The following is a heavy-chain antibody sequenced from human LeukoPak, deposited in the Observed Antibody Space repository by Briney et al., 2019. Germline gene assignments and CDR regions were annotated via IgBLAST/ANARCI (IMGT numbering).Heavy chain of an antibody. V-gene: IGHV4-34*01. CDR3: AGNRVPNAFDI. CDR2: INHSGST. J-gene: IGHJ3*02. Sequence: SETLSLTCAVYGGSFSGYYWSWIRQPPGKGLEWIGEINHSGSTNYNPSLKSRVTISVDTSKNQFSLKLSSVTAADTAVYYCAGNRVPNAFDIWGQGTMVTVSS. CDR1: GGSFSGYY. D-gene: IGHD1-1*01.